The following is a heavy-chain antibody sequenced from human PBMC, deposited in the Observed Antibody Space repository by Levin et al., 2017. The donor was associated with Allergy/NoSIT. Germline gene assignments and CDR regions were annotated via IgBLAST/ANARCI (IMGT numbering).Heavy chain of an antibody. Sequence: AGGSLRLSCAASGFTVSSNYMSWVRQAPGKGLEWVSVIYSGGSTYYADSVKGRFTISRDNSKNTLYLQMNSLRAEDTAVYYCARDGPTTYYYDSSGYGRDYWGQGTLVTVSS. CDR2: IYSGGST. D-gene: IGHD3-22*01. J-gene: IGHJ4*02. CDR3: ARDGPTTYYYDSSGYGRDY. V-gene: IGHV3-53*01. CDR1: GFTVSSNY.